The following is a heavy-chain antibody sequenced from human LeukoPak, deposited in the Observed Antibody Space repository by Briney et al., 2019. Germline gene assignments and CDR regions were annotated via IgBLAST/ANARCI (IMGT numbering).Heavy chain of an antibody. D-gene: IGHD4/OR15-4a*01. CDR2: ITGSGENT. CDR3: AKRLLTLTYGVDV. V-gene: IGHV3-23*01. Sequence: PGGSLRLSCAASGFTFTSYAMTWVRQSPGKGLEWVSTITGSGENTYYADSVKGRFTISRDNSKKSLYLQMNSLTADDTAVYYCAKRLLTLTYGVDVWGQGTTVTVSS. J-gene: IGHJ6*02. CDR1: GFTFTSYA.